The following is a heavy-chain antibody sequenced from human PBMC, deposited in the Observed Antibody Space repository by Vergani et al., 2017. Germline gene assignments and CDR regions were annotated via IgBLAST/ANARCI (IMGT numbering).Heavy chain of an antibody. CDR1: RFTFSNYA. V-gene: IGHV3-30*04. Sequence: QVQLVEYGGGVVQSGRSLRLSCAASRFTFSNYAMHWVRQAPGKGLEWVAVISYDGRNKYYADSVKGRFTISRDNSKNTLYLQMNSLRAEDTAVYYCARDLQGATDAFDIWGQGTMVTVSS. J-gene: IGHJ3*02. CDR2: ISYDGRNK. CDR3: ARDLQGATDAFDI. D-gene: IGHD1-26*01.